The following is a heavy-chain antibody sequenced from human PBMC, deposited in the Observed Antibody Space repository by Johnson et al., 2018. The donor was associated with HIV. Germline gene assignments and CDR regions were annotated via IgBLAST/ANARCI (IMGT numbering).Heavy chain of an antibody. CDR3: ARHYYDSSGYSLDAFDI. V-gene: IGHV3-23*04. CDR2: ISGSGVST. Sequence: VQLVESGGGLVQPGGSLRLSCAASGFTFSSYAMSWVRQAPGKGLEWVSVISGSGVSTYYADSVKGRFTISRDNSKNTLYLQMNSLRAEDTAMYYCARHYYDSSGYSLDAFDIWGQGTMVTVSS. CDR1: GFTFSSYA. J-gene: IGHJ3*02. D-gene: IGHD3-22*01.